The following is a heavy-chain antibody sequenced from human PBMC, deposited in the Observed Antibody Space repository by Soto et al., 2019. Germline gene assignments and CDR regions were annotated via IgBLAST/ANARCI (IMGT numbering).Heavy chain of an antibody. CDR3: ARTNLKRGGGMDV. J-gene: IGHJ6*02. CDR2: IYHSGST. D-gene: IGHD3-10*01. CDR1: GGSISSYY. V-gene: IGHV4-59*01. Sequence: PSETLSLTCTVSGGSISSYYWSWIRQPPGKGLEWIGYIYHSGSTNYNPSLKSRVTISVDTSKNQFSLKLSSVTAADTAVYYCARTNLKRGGGMDVWGQGTTVTVSS.